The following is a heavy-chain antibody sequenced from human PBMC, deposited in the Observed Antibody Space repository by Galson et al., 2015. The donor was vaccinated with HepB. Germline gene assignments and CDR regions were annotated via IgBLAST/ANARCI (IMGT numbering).Heavy chain of an antibody. CDR1: GFIFSSNW. D-gene: IGHD3-10*01. CDR2: INQDGTEK. Sequence: SLRLSCAASGFIFSSNWMSWVRQAPGKGLEWVANINQDGTEKYYADAVKGRFTISRDNARDSLYLQLSSLRDSDTAIYYCARLRVTRVRGLVGVYFDLWGQGTLVPVTS. J-gene: IGHJ4*02. V-gene: IGHV3-7*03. CDR3: ARLRVTRVRGLVGVYFDL.